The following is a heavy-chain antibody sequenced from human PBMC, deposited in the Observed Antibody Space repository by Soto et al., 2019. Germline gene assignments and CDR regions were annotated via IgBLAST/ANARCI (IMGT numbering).Heavy chain of an antibody. D-gene: IGHD1-26*01. CDR3: AKDTPGTQWELLDAFDI. V-gene: IGHV3-23*01. CDR1: GFTFSSYA. J-gene: IGHJ3*02. CDR2: ISGSGGST. Sequence: PGGSLRLSCAASGFTFSSYAMSWVRQAPGKGLEWVSAISGSGGSTYYADSVKGRFTISRDNSKNTLYLQMNSLRAEDTAVYYCAKDTPGTQWELLDAFDIWGQGTMVTVSS.